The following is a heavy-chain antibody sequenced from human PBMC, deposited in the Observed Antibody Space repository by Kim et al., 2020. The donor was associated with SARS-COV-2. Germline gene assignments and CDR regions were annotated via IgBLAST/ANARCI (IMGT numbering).Heavy chain of an antibody. CDR2: INHSGST. CDR3: ARGRPTDDSSGYYSY. V-gene: IGHV4-34*01. D-gene: IGHD3-22*01. CDR1: GGSFSGYY. J-gene: IGHJ4*02. Sequence: SETLSLTCAVYGGSFSGYYWSWIRQPPGKWLEWIGEINHSGSTNYNPSLKSRVTISVDTSKNQFSLKLSSVTAADTAVYYCARGRPTDDSSGYYSYWGQGTLVTVSS.